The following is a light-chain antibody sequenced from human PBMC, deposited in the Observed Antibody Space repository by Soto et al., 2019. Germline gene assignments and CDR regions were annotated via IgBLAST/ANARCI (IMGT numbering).Light chain of an antibody. CDR2: DAS. CDR1: QDISNR. CDR3: QNCFAVPYT. Sequence: DIQMTQSPSSLSASVGDRITITCQASQDISNRLNWYHQKPGKAPNLLIYDASNLAAGVPLGFRGSGSGTHFTFTITSLQPEDIGTYYCQNCFAVPYTFGQGTKVDIK. J-gene: IGKJ2*01. V-gene: IGKV1-33*01.